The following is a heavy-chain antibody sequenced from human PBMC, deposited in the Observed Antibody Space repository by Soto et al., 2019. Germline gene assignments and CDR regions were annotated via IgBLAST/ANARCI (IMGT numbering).Heavy chain of an antibody. Sequence: GGSLRFSCAASGFTFSSYAMSWVRQAPGKGLEWVSAISGSGGSTYYADSVKGRFTISRDNSKNTLYLQMNSLRAEDTAVYYCAKGGSFWSGYSSYGMDVWGQGTTVTVSS. CDR2: ISGSGGST. CDR3: AKGGSFWSGYSSYGMDV. V-gene: IGHV3-23*01. J-gene: IGHJ6*02. CDR1: GFTFSSYA. D-gene: IGHD3-3*01.